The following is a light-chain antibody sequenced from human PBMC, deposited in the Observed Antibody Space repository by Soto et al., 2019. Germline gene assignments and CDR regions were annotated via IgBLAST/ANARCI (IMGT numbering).Light chain of an antibody. Sequence: EIVMTQSPATLSVSPGERATLSCRSSQSVRSSYLAWYQQKPGQAPGLLIYGASTRATGIPDRFSGSGSGTDFTLTISRLEPEDFAVYYCQQYGSSPWTFGQGTKVDIK. CDR3: QQYGSSPWT. V-gene: IGKV3-20*01. CDR1: QSVRSSY. J-gene: IGKJ1*01. CDR2: GAS.